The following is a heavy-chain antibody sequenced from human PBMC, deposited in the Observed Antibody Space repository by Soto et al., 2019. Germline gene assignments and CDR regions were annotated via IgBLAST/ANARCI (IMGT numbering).Heavy chain of an antibody. J-gene: IGHJ4*02. CDR2: ISSSSSYT. CDR3: ARAMVPNLYYFDY. CDR1: GFTFRDYY. D-gene: IGHD3-10*01. Sequence: GGSLRLSCAASGFTFRDYYMSWIRQAPGKGLEWVSYISSSSSYTNYADSVKGRFTISRDNAKNSLYLQMNSLRAEDTAVYYCARAMVPNLYYFDYWGQGTLVTVSS. V-gene: IGHV3-11*06.